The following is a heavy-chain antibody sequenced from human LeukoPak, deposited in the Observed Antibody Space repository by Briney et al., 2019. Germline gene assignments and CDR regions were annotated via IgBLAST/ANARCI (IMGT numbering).Heavy chain of an antibody. Sequence: GGSLRLSCITSGFPFSSYGMHWVRQAPGKGLEWVSAISGSGGSTYYADSVKGRFTISRDNSKNTLYLQMNSLRAEDTAVYYCAKDRPNYGDYASFDYWGQGTLVTVSS. V-gene: IGHV3-23*01. J-gene: IGHJ4*02. CDR1: GFPFSSYG. CDR2: ISGSGGST. CDR3: AKDRPNYGDYASFDY. D-gene: IGHD4-17*01.